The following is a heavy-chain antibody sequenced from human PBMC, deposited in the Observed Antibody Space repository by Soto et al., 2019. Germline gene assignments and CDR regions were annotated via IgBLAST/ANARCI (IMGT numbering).Heavy chain of an antibody. V-gene: IGHV4-34*01. CDR2: INHSGST. CDR1: GGSFSGYY. Sequence: SETLSLTCAVYGGSFSGYYWSWIRQPPGKGLEWIGGINHSGSTNYNPSLKSRVTISVDTSKNQFSLKLSSVTAADTAVYYCASRVATVTTYPYWGQGTLVTVSS. J-gene: IGHJ4*02. CDR3: ASRVATVTTYPY. D-gene: IGHD4-17*01.